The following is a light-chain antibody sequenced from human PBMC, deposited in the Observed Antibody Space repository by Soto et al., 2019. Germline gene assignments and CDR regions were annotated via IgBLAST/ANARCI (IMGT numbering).Light chain of an antibody. J-gene: IGLJ1*01. CDR1: SSDVGSYNL. V-gene: IGLV2-23*01. CDR3: CSYASSSTYV. CDR2: EGN. Sequence: QSALAQPASVSGSPGQSITISCTGTSSDVGSYNLVSWFQHHPGKAPKLMIYEGNKRPSGVSNRFSGSKSGNTASLTISGLQAEDEADYYCCSYASSSTYVFGTGTKVTVL.